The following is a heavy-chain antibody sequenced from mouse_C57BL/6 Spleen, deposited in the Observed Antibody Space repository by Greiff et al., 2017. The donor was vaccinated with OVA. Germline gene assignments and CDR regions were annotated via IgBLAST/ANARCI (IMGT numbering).Heavy chain of an antibody. D-gene: IGHD2-10*02. Sequence: VQLQQPGAELVLPGASVKLSCKASGYTFTSYWMHWVKQRPGQGLEWIGEIDPSDSYTNYHQKFKGKSTLTVDKSSNTAYMQLSRLTSEDCASYDCESPRRNYYFDYWGQGTTLTVSS. V-gene: IGHV1-69*01. CDR3: ESPRRNYYFDY. J-gene: IGHJ2*01. CDR1: GYTFTSYW. CDR2: IDPSDSYT.